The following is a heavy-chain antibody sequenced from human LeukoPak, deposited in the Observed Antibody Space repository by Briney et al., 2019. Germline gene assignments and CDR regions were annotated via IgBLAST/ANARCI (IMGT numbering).Heavy chain of an antibody. V-gene: IGHV4-59*08. J-gene: IGHJ4*02. CDR2: IFYSGST. CDR3: ARHPSAVAGKTFDC. Sequence: SETLSLTCTVSGGSISSYYWSWIRQPPGKGLEWIGYIFYSGSTNYNPSLKSRVTISVDTSKNQISLKLNSVTDADTAVYYCARHPSAVAGKTFDCWGQGTLVTVSS. D-gene: IGHD6-19*01. CDR1: GGSISSYY.